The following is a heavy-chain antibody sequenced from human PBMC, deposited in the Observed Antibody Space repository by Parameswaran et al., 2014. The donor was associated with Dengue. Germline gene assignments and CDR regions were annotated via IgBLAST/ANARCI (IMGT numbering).Heavy chain of an antibody. CDR2: IDPSDSYT. Sequence: VRQMPGKGLEWMGRIDPSDSYTNYSPSFQGHVAISADKSISTAYLQWSSLKASDTAMYYCARRGAFDIWGQGTMVTVSS. J-gene: IGHJ3*02. V-gene: IGHV5-10-1*01. CDR3: ARRGAFDI.